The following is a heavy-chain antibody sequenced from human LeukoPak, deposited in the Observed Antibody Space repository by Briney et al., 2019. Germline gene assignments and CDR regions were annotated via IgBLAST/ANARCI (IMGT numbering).Heavy chain of an antibody. CDR2: ISSSSSYI. CDR1: GFTFSSYS. J-gene: IGHJ4*02. Sequence: GGSLRLSCAASGFTFSSYSMNWGRQAPGKGLEWVSSISSSSSYIYYADSVKGRFTISRDNAKNSLYLQMSSLTPEDTALYYCAKDVLPILGTTRGLDYWGQGTLVTVSS. D-gene: IGHD1-26*01. CDR3: AKDVLPILGTTRGLDY. V-gene: IGHV3-21*04.